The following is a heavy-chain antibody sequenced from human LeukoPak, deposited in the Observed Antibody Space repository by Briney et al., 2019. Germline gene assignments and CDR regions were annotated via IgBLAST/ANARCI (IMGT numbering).Heavy chain of an antibody. CDR3: TTSYYYDKLNDY. CDR1: GFTFGSYA. CDR2: ISGSGGST. J-gene: IGHJ4*02. Sequence: GGSLRLSCAASGFTFGSYAMSWVRQAPGKGLEWVSAISGSGGSTYYADSVKGRFTISRDNSKNTLYLQMNSLKTEDTAVYYCTTSYYYDKLNDYWGQGTLVTVSS. V-gene: IGHV3-23*01. D-gene: IGHD3-22*01.